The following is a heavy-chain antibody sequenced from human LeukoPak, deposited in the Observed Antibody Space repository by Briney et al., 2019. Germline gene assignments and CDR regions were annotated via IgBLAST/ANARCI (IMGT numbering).Heavy chain of an antibody. CDR3: ARDNSVGDIAWWFDP. J-gene: IGHJ5*02. Sequence: ASVKVSCKASGYTFINNWMHLVRQAPGQGLEWIGLINPTGTGTLYAQKVPGRVTMTRDMSTSTDYMELSSLRSEDTAVYYCARDNSVGDIAWWFDPWGQGTLVTVSS. V-gene: IGHV1-46*01. CDR1: GYTFINNW. CDR2: INPTGTGT. D-gene: IGHD3-10*01.